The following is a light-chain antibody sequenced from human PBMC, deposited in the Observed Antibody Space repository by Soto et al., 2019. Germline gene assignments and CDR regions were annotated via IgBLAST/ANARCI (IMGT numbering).Light chain of an antibody. J-gene: IGKJ4*01. V-gene: IGKV1-39*01. CDR2: AAS. CDR1: QTINNY. CDR3: QESITAPLT. Sequence: DIQMTQSPSSLSASVGDRVTITCRASQTINNYLNWYQQKPGKAPKLLIYAASSLQSGVPSRFSGSGSGTDFTLTISSLQAEDSATYFCQESITAPLTFDGGTKVEVK.